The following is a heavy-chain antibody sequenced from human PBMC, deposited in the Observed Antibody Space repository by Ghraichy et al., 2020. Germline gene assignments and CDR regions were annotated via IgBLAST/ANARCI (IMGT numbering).Heavy chain of an antibody. V-gene: IGHV3-53*01. CDR2: IYSGGST. Sequence: GGSLRLSCAASGFTVSSNYMSWVRQAPGKGLEWVSVIYSGGSTYYADSVKGRFTISRDNSKNTLYLQMNSLRAEDTAVYYCARAPRAPSTYYGSGSYSYGMDVWGQGTTVTVSS. D-gene: IGHD3-10*01. CDR1: GFTVSSNY. CDR3: ARAPRAPSTYYGSGSYSYGMDV. J-gene: IGHJ6*02.